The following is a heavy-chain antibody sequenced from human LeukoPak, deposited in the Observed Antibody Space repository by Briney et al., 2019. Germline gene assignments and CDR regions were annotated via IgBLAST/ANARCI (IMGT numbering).Heavy chain of an antibody. Sequence: ASVKVSCKASGYTFTGYYMHWVRQAPGQGLEWMGWINPNSGGTNYAQKFQGRVTMTRDTSISTAYMELSRLRSDDTAVYYCARVRGVAGTYYYYYMDVWGKGTTVTVSS. CDR2: INPNSGGT. CDR3: ARVRGVAGTYYYYYMDV. J-gene: IGHJ6*03. D-gene: IGHD6-19*01. V-gene: IGHV1-2*02. CDR1: GYTFTGYY.